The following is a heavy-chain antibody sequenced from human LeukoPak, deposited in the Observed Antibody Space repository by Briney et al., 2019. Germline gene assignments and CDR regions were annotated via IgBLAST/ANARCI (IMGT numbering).Heavy chain of an antibody. D-gene: IGHD4-17*01. CDR1: GGSVSSGNYY. CDR3: AREYGDDNWFDP. Sequence: PSETLSLTCTVSGGSVSSGNYYWSWVRQPPGQGLEWIGYIYYSGSTYYNPSLKSRITISVDTSKNQFSLKLSSVTAADTAVYYCAREYGDDNWFDPWGQGTLVTVSS. CDR2: IYYSGST. V-gene: IGHV4-30-4*08. J-gene: IGHJ5*02.